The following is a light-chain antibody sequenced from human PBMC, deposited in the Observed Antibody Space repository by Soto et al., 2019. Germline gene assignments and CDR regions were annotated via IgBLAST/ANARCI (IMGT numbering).Light chain of an antibody. CDR3: QSYDSSLSGLV. Sequence: QSVLTQPPSVSGAPGQRGIISCTGSRSNIGAGYDLHWYQQLPGSVPKLHIDGNNNRPSGAPDRFSASKSATSASLAITGLRADDEADYYCQSYDSSLSGLVFGGGTKLTVL. CDR1: RSNIGAGYD. CDR2: GNN. V-gene: IGLV1-40*01. J-gene: IGLJ2*01.